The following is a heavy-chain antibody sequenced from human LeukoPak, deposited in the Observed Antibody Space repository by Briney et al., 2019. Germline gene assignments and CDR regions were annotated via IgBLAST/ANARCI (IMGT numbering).Heavy chain of an antibody. Sequence: GGSLRLSCAASGFTFSSYGMHWARQAPGKGLEWVAVISYDGSNKYYADSVKGRFTISRDNSKNTLYLQMNSLRAEDTAVYYCAKVQSGDFYGMDVWGQGTTVTVSS. J-gene: IGHJ6*02. V-gene: IGHV3-30*18. CDR3: AKVQSGDFYGMDV. CDR1: GFTFSSYG. CDR2: ISYDGSNK. D-gene: IGHD3-3*01.